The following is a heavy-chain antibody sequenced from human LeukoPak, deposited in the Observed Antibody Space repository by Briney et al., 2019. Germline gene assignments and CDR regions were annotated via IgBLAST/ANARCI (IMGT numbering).Heavy chain of an antibody. CDR2: INHSGST. V-gene: IGHV4-34*01. CDR1: GGSFSGYY. J-gene: IGHJ6*03. CDR3: ARVREGYSSGWYPSYYYYMDV. D-gene: IGHD6-19*01. Sequence: SETLSLTCAVYGGSFSGYYWSWIRQPPGKGLEWIGEINHSGSTNYNTSLKSRVTISVDTSKNQFSLKLSSVTAAYTAAYYCARVREGYSSGWYPSYYYYMDVWGKGTTVIVSS.